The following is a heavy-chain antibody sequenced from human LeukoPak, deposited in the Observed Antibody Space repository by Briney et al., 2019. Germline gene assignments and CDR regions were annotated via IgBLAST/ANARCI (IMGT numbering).Heavy chain of an antibody. D-gene: IGHD3-22*01. CDR3: TRPLGGYYYDSSGYAFDY. J-gene: IGHJ4*02. CDR1: GFTFSGSA. Sequence: GGSLRLSCAASGFTFSGSAMHWVRQASGKGLEWVGRIRSKANSYATAYAASVKGRFTISRDDSKNTAYLQMNSLKTEDTAVYYCTRPLGGYYYDSSGYAFDYWGQGTLVTVSS. CDR2: IRSKANSYAT. V-gene: IGHV3-73*01.